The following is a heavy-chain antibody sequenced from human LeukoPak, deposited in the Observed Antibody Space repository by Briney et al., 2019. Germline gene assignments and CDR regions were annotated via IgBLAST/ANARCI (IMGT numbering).Heavy chain of an antibody. D-gene: IGHD3-10*01. CDR2: ISTSSSYT. V-gene: IGHV3-11*06. CDR1: GFTFSDYY. J-gene: IGHJ4*02. CDR3: ARTVGGPRYFDY. Sequence: PGGSLRLSCAVSGFTFSDYYMSWIRQVPGKGLGWVSYISTSSSYTNYADSVKGRYTISRDNAKNSLYQQMNSLRAEDTAVYYCARTVGGPRYFDYWGQGTLVTVSS.